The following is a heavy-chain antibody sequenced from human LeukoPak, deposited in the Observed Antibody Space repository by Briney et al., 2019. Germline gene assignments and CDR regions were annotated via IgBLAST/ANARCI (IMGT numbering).Heavy chain of an antibody. CDR1: GGSITNSTYY. CDR3: ARDFDWSPYRAFDY. CDR2: IFYTGSP. D-gene: IGHD3-9*01. J-gene: IGHJ4*02. Sequence: PSETLSLTCSVSGGSITNSTYYWAWVRQPPGKGLEWIGNIFYTGSPYYNPSLKSRVTISVDTSKNQFSLKLSSVTAADTAVYYCARDFDWSPYRAFDYWGQGTLVTVSS. V-gene: IGHV4-39*07.